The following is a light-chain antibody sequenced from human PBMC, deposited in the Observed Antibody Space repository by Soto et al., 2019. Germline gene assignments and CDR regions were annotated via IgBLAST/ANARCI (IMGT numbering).Light chain of an antibody. CDR2: EVS. J-gene: IGLJ1*01. V-gene: IGLV2-8*01. Sequence: QSVLTQPPSASGSPGQSVTISCTGTSSDVGGYNYVSWYQQYAGKAPKLMIYEVSKRPSGVPDRFSGSKSGNTASLTVSGLQAEDEADYYCSSCAGSNKSVFGTGTKVTVL. CDR1: SSDVGGYNY. CDR3: SSCAGSNKSV.